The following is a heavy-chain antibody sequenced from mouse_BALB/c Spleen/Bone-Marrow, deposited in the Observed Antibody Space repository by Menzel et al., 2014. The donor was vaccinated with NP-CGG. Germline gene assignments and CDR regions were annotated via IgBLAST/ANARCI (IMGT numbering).Heavy chain of an antibody. CDR1: GYTFTSYW. CDR2: FAPGSGNT. J-gene: IGHJ1*01. Sequence: DLVKPGASVKLSCKASGYTFTSYWINWIKQRPGQGLEWIGRFAPGSGNTYYNEMFKGKATLTVDTSSSTAYIQLISLSSDDSAVYFFARARSTFITTLYFDLWDATTTVTISS. CDR3: ARARSTFITTLYFDL. V-gene: IGHV1S41*01. D-gene: IGHD1-2*01.